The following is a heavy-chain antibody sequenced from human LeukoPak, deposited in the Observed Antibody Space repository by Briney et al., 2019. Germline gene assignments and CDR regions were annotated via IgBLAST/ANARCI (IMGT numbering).Heavy chain of an antibody. J-gene: IGHJ5*02. CDR2: IRYDGSNK. Sequence: PGGSLRLSCAASGFTFSSFVMHWVRQAPGKGLEWVAFIRYDGSNKYYADSVKGRFTISRDNSKNTLYLQMNSLRAEDTAVYYCARLIVVVVAASQIDPWGQGTLVTVSS. CDR3: ARLIVVVVAASQIDP. CDR1: GFTFSSFV. D-gene: IGHD2-15*01. V-gene: IGHV3-30*02.